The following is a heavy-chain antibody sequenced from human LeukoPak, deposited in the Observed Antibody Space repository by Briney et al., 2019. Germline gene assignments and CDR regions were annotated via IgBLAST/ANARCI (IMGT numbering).Heavy chain of an antibody. Sequence: GGSLRLSCAASGFTFSSYSMSWVRQAPGKGLEWVSYISSSSSTIYYADSVKGRFTISRDNAKNSLYLQMNSLRAEDTAVYYCARDRGEAATGNDYWGQGTLVTVSS. CDR1: GFTFSSYS. V-gene: IGHV3-48*01. CDR2: ISSSSSTI. D-gene: IGHD3-10*01. J-gene: IGHJ4*02. CDR3: ARDRGEAATGNDY.